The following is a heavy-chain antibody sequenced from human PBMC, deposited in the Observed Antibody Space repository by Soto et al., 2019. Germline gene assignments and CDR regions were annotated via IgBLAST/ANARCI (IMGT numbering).Heavy chain of an antibody. CDR3: ATRGRGFYDGSGHA. Sequence: VQLLESGGDLVQPGGSLRLSCAASGFTFSIYAMSWVRQAPGEGLEWVSAISDSGDNTYYADSVKGRFTISRDNSKNVLHLQMNSLRAEDTAVYCCATRGRGFYDGSGHAWGHGTLVTVSS. V-gene: IGHV3-23*01. D-gene: IGHD3-22*01. CDR1: GFTFSIYA. CDR2: ISDSGDNT. J-gene: IGHJ5*01.